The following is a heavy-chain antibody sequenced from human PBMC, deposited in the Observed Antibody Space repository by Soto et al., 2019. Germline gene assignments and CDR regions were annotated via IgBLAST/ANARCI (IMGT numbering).Heavy chain of an antibody. V-gene: IGHV1-46*03. D-gene: IGHD6-19*01. CDR2: IDPSGGST. J-gene: IGHJ4*02. Sequence: ASVKVSCKASGYTLTSYYMHWVRQAPGQGLEWMGIIDPSGGSTSYAQKFQGRVTMTRDTSTSTVYMELSSLRSEDTAVYYCARTPADQWQSDYFDYWGQGTLVTVSS. CDR3: ARTPADQWQSDYFDY. CDR1: GYTLTSYY.